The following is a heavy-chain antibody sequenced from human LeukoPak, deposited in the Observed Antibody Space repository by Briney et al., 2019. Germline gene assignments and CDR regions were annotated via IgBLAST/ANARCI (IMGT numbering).Heavy chain of an antibody. CDR1: GFTFSSYG. J-gene: IGHJ4*02. D-gene: IGHD3-10*01. V-gene: IGHV3-30*18. Sequence: GRSLRLSCAASGFTFSSYGMHWVRQAPGKGLEWVAVISYDGSNKYYADSVKGRFTFSRDNSKNTLYLQMNSLRSEDTAVYYCAKDVSGSGSPSSFDYWGQGNLVTVSS. CDR3: AKDVSGSGSPSSFDY. CDR2: ISYDGSNK.